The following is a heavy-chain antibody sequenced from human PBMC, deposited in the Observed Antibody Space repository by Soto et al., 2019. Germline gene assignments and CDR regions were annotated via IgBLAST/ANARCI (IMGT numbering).Heavy chain of an antibody. V-gene: IGHV3-53*02. Sequence: EVQLVETGGGLMQPGGSLRLSCAASGFSVSGNYMSWVRQPPGKGLEWVSLIYSVGTTYYADSVRGRFTISRDISKNTVYLQTSSLRADDTAVFYCAGSVWPYYFGYWGQGTLVTVSS. CDR3: AGSVWPYYFGY. J-gene: IGHJ4*02. CDR2: IYSVGTT. CDR1: GFSVSGNY. D-gene: IGHD6-25*01.